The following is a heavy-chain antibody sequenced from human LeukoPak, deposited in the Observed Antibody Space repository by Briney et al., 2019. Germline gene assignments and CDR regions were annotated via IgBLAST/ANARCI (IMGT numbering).Heavy chain of an antibody. D-gene: IGHD1-26*01. CDR1: GGSISTYY. Sequence: SETLSLTCTVSGGSISTYYWSWIRQPPGEGLEWIGSIYYSGTTNSNPSLKSRATISVDTSKNHLSLKVSSVTAADTAVYHCARGASGTLYDAFDIWGQGTMVTVSS. CDR2: IYYSGTT. CDR3: ARGASGTLYDAFDI. J-gene: IGHJ3*02. V-gene: IGHV4-59*01.